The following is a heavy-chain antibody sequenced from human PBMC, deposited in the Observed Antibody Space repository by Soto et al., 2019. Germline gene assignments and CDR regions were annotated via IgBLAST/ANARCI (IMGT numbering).Heavy chain of an antibody. V-gene: IGHV4-31*03. D-gene: IGHD6-13*01. CDR1: GGSNIRDGYY. CDR2: ISYSGSS. CDR3: ARVTSSSWYKWFDP. Sequence: SETLSLTCTVSGGSNIRDGYYWSWIRQHPGKGLEWIAYISYSGSSYSNPSLKSRVTISADTSKNQFSLKLSSVTAADTAVYYCARVTSSSWYKWFDPWGQGTLVTVSS. J-gene: IGHJ5*02.